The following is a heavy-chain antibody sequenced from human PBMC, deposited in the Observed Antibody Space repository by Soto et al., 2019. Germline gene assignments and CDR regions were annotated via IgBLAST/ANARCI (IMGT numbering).Heavy chain of an antibody. Sequence: EVQLVESGGGLVQPGGSLRLSCAASGFTFSSYWMHWVRQAPGKGLVWVSRINGDGSSTNYADSVKGRFTISRDNAKNTLYLQMSTLRAEDTAVYYCARETYDPSGYYPDYWGQGTLVTVSS. D-gene: IGHD3-22*01. CDR1: GFTFSSYW. J-gene: IGHJ4*02. CDR3: ARETYDPSGYYPDY. V-gene: IGHV3-74*01. CDR2: INGDGSST.